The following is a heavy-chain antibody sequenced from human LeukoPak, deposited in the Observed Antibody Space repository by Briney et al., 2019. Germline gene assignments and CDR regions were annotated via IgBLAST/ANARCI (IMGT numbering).Heavy chain of an antibody. CDR1: GYIFPSYW. D-gene: IGHD2-15*01. CDR3: ARGYCSGGSCYGWFDP. V-gene: IGHV5-51*01. CDR2: IYPGDSDT. Sequence: GESLKISCKGSGYIFPSYWIGWVRQMPGKGLKWMGIIYPGDSDTRYSPSFQGQVTISADKSISTAYLQWSSLKASDTAMYYCARGYCSGGSCYGWFDPWGQGTLVTVSS. J-gene: IGHJ5*02.